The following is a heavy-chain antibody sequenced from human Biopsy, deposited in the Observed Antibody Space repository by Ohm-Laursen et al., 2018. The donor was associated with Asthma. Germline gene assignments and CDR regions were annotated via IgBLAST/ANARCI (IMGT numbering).Heavy chain of an antibody. D-gene: IGHD2-2*01. J-gene: IGHJ4*02. CDR3: ARHDHRWDTYADF. CDR1: GASITSSAYY. CDR2: MYYGETT. Sequence: GTLSLTWTVSGASITSSAYYWGWIRQPPGKGLEWIGSMYYGETTYYSPFLKSRVTISVDTSKNQFSLILSSVTAADTAVYYCARHDHRWDTYADFWGQGTLVTVSS. V-gene: IGHV4-39*01.